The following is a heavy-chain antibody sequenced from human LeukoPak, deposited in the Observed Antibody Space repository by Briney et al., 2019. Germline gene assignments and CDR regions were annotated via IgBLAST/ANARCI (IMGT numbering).Heavy chain of an antibody. V-gene: IGHV1-24*01. CDR2: FDPEDGET. CDR3: ATRNTIDYGDSRTPYYYYGMDV. D-gene: IGHD4-17*01. CDR1: GYTLTELS. J-gene: IGHJ6*02. Sequence: ASVKVSCKVSGYTLTELSMHWVRQAPGKGLEWMGGFDPEDGETIYAQKFQGRVTMTEDTSTDTAYMELSSLRSEDTAVYYCATRNTIDYGDSRTPYYYYGMDVWGQGTTVTVTS.